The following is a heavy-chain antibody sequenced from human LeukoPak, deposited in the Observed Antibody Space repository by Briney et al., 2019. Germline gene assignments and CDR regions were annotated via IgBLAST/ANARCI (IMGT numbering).Heavy chain of an antibody. CDR1: GGSISSSSYY. CDR3: ARDLAVAPDY. Sequence: SETLSLTCTVSGGSISSSSYYWGWIRQPPGKGLEWIGSIYYSGSTYYNPSLKSRATISVDTSKNQFSLKLSSVTAADTAVYYCARDLAVAPDYWGQGTLVTVSS. CDR2: IYYSGST. J-gene: IGHJ4*02. V-gene: IGHV4-39*02. D-gene: IGHD6-19*01.